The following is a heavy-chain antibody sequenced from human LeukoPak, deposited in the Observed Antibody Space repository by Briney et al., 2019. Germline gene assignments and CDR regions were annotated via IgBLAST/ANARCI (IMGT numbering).Heavy chain of an antibody. J-gene: IGHJ4*02. V-gene: IGHV3-74*01. D-gene: IGHD3-16*01. CDR2: INSDGSNT. CDR3: ARGGGNRDGYSWFGC. CDR1: GFSFSSYW. Sequence: GGSLRLSCAASGFSFSSYWMHWVRQAPGKGLVWVSRINSDGSNTNYAESVKGRITISRDNAKNTLYLQMNSLRVEDTAVYYCARGGGNRDGYSWFGCWGQGTLVTVSS.